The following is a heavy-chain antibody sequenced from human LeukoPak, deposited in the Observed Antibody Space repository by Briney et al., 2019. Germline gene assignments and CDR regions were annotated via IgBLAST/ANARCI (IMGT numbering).Heavy chain of an antibody. CDR2: IKSKTDGGTT. D-gene: IGHD6-13*01. Sequence: GVSLRLSCAASGFTFSNAWMSWVRQAPGKGLEWVGRIKSKTDGGTTDYAAPVKGRFTISRDDSKNTLYLQMNSLKTEDTAVYYCTTGLYSSSWYGYQHWGQGTLVTVSS. V-gene: IGHV3-15*01. CDR3: TTGLYSSSWYGYQH. CDR1: GFTFSNAW. J-gene: IGHJ1*01.